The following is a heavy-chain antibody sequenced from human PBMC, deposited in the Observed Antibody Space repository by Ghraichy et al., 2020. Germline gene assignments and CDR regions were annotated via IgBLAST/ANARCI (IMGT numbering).Heavy chain of an antibody. V-gene: IGHV3-23*01. CDR3: AKVLRQLWLPDYFDY. CDR1: GFTFSSYA. CDR2: ISGSGGST. J-gene: IGHJ4*02. Sequence: GESLNISCAASGFTFSSYAMSWVRQAPGKGLEWVSAISGSGGSTYYADSVKGRFTISRDNSKNTLYLQMNSLRAEDTAVYYCAKVLRQLWLPDYFDYWGQGTLVTVSS. D-gene: IGHD5-18*01.